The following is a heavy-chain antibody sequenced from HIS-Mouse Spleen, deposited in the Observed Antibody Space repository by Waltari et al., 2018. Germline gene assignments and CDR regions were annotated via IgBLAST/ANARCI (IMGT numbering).Heavy chain of an antibody. D-gene: IGHD6-13*01. CDR1: GYTFTSYY. V-gene: IGHV1-46*03. Sequence: QVQLVQSGAEVKKPGASVKVSCKASGYTFTSYYMHWVRQSPGQGLEWRGNINPSGGSTSYAQKFQGRVTMTRDTSTSTVDMELSSLRSEDTAVYYCARGSGYSSSWDAFDIWGQGTMVTVSS. CDR3: ARGSGYSSSWDAFDI. CDR2: INPSGGST. J-gene: IGHJ3*02.